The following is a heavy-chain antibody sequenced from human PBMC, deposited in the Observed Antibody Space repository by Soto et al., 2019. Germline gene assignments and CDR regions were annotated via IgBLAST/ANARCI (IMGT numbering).Heavy chain of an antibody. CDR3: ARSSGYVPGGY. J-gene: IGHJ4*02. Sequence: LSLTCAVSGYPISSGYYWGWIRQPPGKGLEWIGIIHHSGSTYYNPSLRSRITISVDTSKNQFSLKMPSVTAADTAVYYCARSSGYVPGGYWGQGILVTVS. D-gene: IGHD5-12*01. CDR1: GYPISSGYY. CDR2: IHHSGST. V-gene: IGHV4-38-2*01.